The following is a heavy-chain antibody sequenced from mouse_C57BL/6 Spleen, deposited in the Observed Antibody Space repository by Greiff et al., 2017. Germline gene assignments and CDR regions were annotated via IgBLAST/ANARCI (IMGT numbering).Heavy chain of an antibody. V-gene: IGHV2-5*01. D-gene: IGHD2-5*01. CDR3: AKTSNYGAMDY. J-gene: IGHJ4*01. CDR2: IWRGGST. CDR1: GFSLTSYG. Sequence: VKLVESGPGVVQPSQSLSITCTVSGFSLTSYGVHWVRQSPGKGLEWLGVIWRGGSTDYNAAFMSRLSITKDNSKSQVFFKMNSLQADDTAIYYCAKTSNYGAMDYWGQGTSVTVSS.